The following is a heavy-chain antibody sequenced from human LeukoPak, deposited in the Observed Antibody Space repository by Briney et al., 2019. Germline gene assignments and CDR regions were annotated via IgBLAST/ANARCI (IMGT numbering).Heavy chain of an antibody. CDR3: ARRRGRGYSYGYSQEFDY. CDR1: GGSFSGYY. CDR2: INHSGST. D-gene: IGHD5-18*01. J-gene: IGHJ4*02. V-gene: IGHV4-34*01. Sequence: PSETLSLTCTVYGGSFSGYYWGWVRQPPGKGLEWIGEINHSGSTNYNPSHKSRVTISVDTSKNQFSLKLNSVTAADTAVYYCARRRGRGYSYGYSQEFDYWGQGTLVTVSS.